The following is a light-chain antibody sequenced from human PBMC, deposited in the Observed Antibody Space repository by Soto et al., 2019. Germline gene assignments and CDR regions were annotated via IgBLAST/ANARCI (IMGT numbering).Light chain of an antibody. CDR3: FSFTNTSTHV. CDR1: STDVGGYKY. Sequence: QSVLAQPASVSGSPGQSITISCTGTSTDVGGYKYVSWYQQHPGTAPKLMISEVNNRPSGVSNRFSGSKSGNTAYLTISGLQVEDEAEYFCFSFTNTSTHVFGTETKVTVL. CDR2: EVN. J-gene: IGLJ1*01. V-gene: IGLV2-14*01.